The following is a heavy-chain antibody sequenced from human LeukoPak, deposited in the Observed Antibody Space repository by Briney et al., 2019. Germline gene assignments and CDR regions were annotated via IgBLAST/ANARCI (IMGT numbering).Heavy chain of an antibody. CDR2: IMQDGSEK. CDR1: GFSFSTYW. Sequence: GGSLRLSCLGSGFSFSTYWVSWVRQAPGKGLEWVANIMQDGSEKNYVDSVKGRFTISRDNARNSLYLQMNSLRAEDTALYYCAKGIAADWGQGTLVTVSS. J-gene: IGHJ4*02. D-gene: IGHD6-13*01. V-gene: IGHV3-7*03. CDR3: AKGIAAD.